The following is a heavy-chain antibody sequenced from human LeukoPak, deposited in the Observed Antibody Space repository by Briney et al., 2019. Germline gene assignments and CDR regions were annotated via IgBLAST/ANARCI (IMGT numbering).Heavy chain of an antibody. CDR3: ARVVVVPAATAWFDP. Sequence: PSETLSLTCTVSGDSISSFYWSWTRQPPGKGLEWIGYIYYSGSTNYNPSLKSRVTISLDTSKNQFSLKLSSVTAADTAVYYCARVVVVPAATAWFDPWGQGTLVTVSS. CDR2: IYYSGST. CDR1: GDSISSFY. D-gene: IGHD2-2*01. J-gene: IGHJ5*02. V-gene: IGHV4-59*12.